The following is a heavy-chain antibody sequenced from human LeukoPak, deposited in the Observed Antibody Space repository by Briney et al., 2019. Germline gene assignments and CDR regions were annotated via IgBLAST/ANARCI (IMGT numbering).Heavy chain of an antibody. D-gene: IGHD6-13*01. CDR1: GFTFSSYE. J-gene: IGHJ4*02. CDR3: ARDAAFIAAAGTFDY. Sequence: GGSLRLSCAASGFTFSSYEMNWVRQAPGKGLEWVSYISSSGSTIYYADSVKGRFTISRDNAKNSLYMQMNSLRAEDTAVYYCARDAAFIAAAGTFDYWGQGTLVTVSS. CDR2: ISSSGSTI. V-gene: IGHV3-48*03.